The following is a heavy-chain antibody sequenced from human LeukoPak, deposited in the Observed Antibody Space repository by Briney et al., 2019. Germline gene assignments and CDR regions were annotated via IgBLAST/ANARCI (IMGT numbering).Heavy chain of an antibody. D-gene: IGHD4/OR15-4a*01. V-gene: IGHV3-66*04. CDR2: IYSDGSGGST. Sequence: GGSLRLSCAASGVIVSSNSMTWVRQAPGKGLEWVSLIYSDGSGGSTYYADSVKGRFTISRDNSKNTLYLQMNSLRAEDTAVYYCARRAGAYSHPYDYWGQGTLVTVSS. J-gene: IGHJ4*02. CDR3: ARRAGAYSHPYDY. CDR1: GVIVSSNS.